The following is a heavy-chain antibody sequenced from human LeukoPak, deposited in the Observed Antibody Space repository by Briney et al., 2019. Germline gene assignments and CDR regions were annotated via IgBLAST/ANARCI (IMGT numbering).Heavy chain of an antibody. Sequence: GGSLRLSCAASGFTFSSYSMNWVRQAPGKGLEWVSSISSSSSYIYYADSVKGRFTISRDNAKNSLYLQMNSLRAEDTAVYYCARGLRFLEWLWSPFDYWGQGTLVTVSS. V-gene: IGHV3-21*01. CDR1: GFTFSSYS. D-gene: IGHD3-3*01. CDR2: ISSSSSYI. J-gene: IGHJ4*02. CDR3: ARGLRFLEWLWSPFDY.